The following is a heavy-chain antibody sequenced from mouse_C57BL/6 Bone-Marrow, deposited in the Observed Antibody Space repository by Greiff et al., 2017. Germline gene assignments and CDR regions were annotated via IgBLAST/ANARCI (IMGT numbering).Heavy chain of an antibody. Sequence: QVQLQQSGAELVKPGASVKLSCKASGYTFTSYWMQWVKQRPGQGLEWIGEIDPSDSYTNYNQKFKGKATLTVDTSSSTAYMQLSSLTSEDSAVYYCARGGYYGSSYVGFAYWGQGTLVTVSA. CDR1: GYTFTSYW. CDR3: ARGGYYGSSYVGFAY. CDR2: IDPSDSYT. D-gene: IGHD1-1*01. V-gene: IGHV1-50*01. J-gene: IGHJ3*01.